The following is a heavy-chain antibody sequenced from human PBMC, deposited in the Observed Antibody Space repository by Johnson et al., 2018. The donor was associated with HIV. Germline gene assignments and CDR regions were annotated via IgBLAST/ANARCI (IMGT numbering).Heavy chain of an antibody. CDR1: GFTFSTYG. V-gene: IGHV3-30*19. Sequence: HLVESGGGVVQPGRSLRLSCAASGFTFSTYGMHWVRQAPGKGLEWVAVISYDGSNKYYADSVKGRFTISRDNSKNTLYLQMISLRAEDTAVYYCARVGSGSYLLGAFDIWGQGTMVTVSS. J-gene: IGHJ3*02. CDR3: ARVGSGSYLLGAFDI. D-gene: IGHD1-26*01. CDR2: ISYDGSNK.